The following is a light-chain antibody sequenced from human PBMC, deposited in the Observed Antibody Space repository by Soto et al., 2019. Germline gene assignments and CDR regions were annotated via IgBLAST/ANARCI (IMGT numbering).Light chain of an antibody. CDR3: XXXXXYX. CDR1: QSIVTY. V-gene: IGKV1-39*01. CDR2: HAS. J-gene: IGKJ1*01. Sequence: MVMTQSPSSLSASVGDRFTITCRASQSIVTYLNWYLQKPGTAPKLLIYHASTLESGVPSRFSGSGSGTEFTLTISSLQPDDFXTXXXXXXXXYXFXXGTKVDIK.